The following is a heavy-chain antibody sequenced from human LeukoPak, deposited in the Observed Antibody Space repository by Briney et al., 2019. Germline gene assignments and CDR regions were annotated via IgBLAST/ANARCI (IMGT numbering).Heavy chain of an antibody. CDR1: GGSFSGYY. J-gene: IGHJ4*02. D-gene: IGHD3-9*01. Sequence: SETLSLTCAVCGGSFSGYYWSWIRQPPGKGLEWIGEINHSGSTNYNPSLKSRVTISVDTSKNQFSLKLSSVTAADTAVYYCARGPLADILTGYYSIDFDYWGQGTLVTVSS. V-gene: IGHV4-34*01. CDR2: INHSGST. CDR3: ARGPLADILTGYYSIDFDY.